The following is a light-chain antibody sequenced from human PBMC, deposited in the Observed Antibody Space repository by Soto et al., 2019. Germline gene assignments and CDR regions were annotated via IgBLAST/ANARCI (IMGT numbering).Light chain of an antibody. J-gene: IGKJ5*01. V-gene: IGKV1-5*01. Sequence: DIQMPQSPSTLSASVGDSFTITGRASQSISSWLAWYQQKPGKAPKLLIYDASSLESGVPSRFSGSGSGTEFTLTISSLQPDDFATYYCQQYNSYPITVGQGTRLEIK. CDR2: DAS. CDR3: QQYNSYPIT. CDR1: QSISSW.